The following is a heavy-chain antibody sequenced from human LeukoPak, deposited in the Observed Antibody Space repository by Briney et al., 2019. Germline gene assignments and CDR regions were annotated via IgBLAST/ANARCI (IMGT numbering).Heavy chain of an antibody. D-gene: IGHD4-17*01. CDR2: IYYSGST. V-gene: IGHV4-59*01. CDR1: GGSISSYY. CDR3: ARTNYGSASVLGYYYYGMDV. Sequence: SETLSLTCTVSGGSISSYYWSWIRQPPGKGLEWIGYIYYSGSTNYNPSLKSRVTISVDTSKNQFSLKLSSVTAADTAVYYCARTNYGSASVLGYYYYGMDVWGQGTTVTVSS. J-gene: IGHJ6*02.